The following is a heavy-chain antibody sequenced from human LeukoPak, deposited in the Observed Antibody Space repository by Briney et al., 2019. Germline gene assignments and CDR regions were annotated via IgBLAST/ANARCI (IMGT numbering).Heavy chain of an antibody. J-gene: IGHJ4*02. V-gene: IGHV3-23*01. CDR3: AKGDSSGYYYRPFDY. CDR1: GFTFSSYG. D-gene: IGHD3-22*01. Sequence: GGSLRLSCAASGFTFSSYGMSWVRQAPGKGLEWVSAISGSGGSTYYADSVKGRFTISRDNSKNTLYLQMNSLRAEDTAVYYCAKGDSSGYYYRPFDYWGQGTLVTVSS. CDR2: ISGSGGST.